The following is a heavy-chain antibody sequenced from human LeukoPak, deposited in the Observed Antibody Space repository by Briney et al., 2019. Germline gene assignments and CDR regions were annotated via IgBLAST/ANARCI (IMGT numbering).Heavy chain of an antibody. CDR3: ASLGITGTTGYFDY. Sequence: GGSLRLSCAASGFTFSSYEMNWVRQAPGKGLEWVSYISSSGSTIYYADSVKGRFTISRDNAKNSLYLQMNSLRAEDTAVYYCASLGITGTTGYFDYWGQGTLSPSPQ. D-gene: IGHD1-14*01. J-gene: IGHJ4*02. CDR1: GFTFSSYE. CDR2: ISSSGSTI. V-gene: IGHV3-48*03.